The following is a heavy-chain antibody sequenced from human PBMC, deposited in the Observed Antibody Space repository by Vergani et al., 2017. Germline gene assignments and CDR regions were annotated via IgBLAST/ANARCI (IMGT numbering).Heavy chain of an antibody. CDR3: LVVVTSPYGMDV. CDR1: GFTFSSYG. D-gene: IGHD2-21*02. J-gene: IGHJ6*02. Sequence: QVQLVESGGGVFQPGRSLRLSCAASGFTFSSYGMHWVRQAPGKGLEWVSVISYDGSNKYYADSVKGRFTISRDNSKNTLYLQMNSLRAEDTAVYYCLVVVTSPYGMDVWGQGTTVTDS. V-gene: IGHV3-30*03. CDR2: ISYDGSNK.